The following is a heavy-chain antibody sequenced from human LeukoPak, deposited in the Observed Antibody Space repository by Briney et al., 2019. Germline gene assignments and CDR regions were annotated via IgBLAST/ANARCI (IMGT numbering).Heavy chain of an antibody. Sequence: AGGSLRLSCAVSGFTVSSCCMHWVRQAPGKELVWVPRFDSDGTSTSYADSVKGRFTISRDVAKNTLYLQMNSLRAEDTAVYYCATSPTIKGGFDSWGQGTLVTVSS. CDR3: ATSPTIKGGFDS. V-gene: IGHV3-74*01. D-gene: IGHD4/OR15-4a*01. J-gene: IGHJ4*02. CDR1: GFTVSSCC. CDR2: FDSDGTST.